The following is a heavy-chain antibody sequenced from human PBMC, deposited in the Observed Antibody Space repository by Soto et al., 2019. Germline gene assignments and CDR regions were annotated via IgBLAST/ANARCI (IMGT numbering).Heavy chain of an antibody. J-gene: IGHJ6*02. CDR1: GYSFTSYW. V-gene: IGHV5-10-1*01. CDR2: IDPSDSYT. Sequence: GESLKISCKGSGYSFTSYWISCVRQLPGKGLEWMGRIDPSDSYTNYSPSFQGHVTISADKCISTAYLQWSSLKASDTAMYYCARPDPKYHGMDAWGQGTTVTAAS. CDR3: ARPDPKYHGMDA.